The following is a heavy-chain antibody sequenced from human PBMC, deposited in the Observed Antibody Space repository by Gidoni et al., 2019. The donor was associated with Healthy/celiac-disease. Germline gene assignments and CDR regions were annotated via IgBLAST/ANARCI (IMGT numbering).Heavy chain of an antibody. J-gene: IGHJ6*02. CDR2: IMSSGSTI. CDR1: GFTFGDYS. D-gene: IGHD2-15*01. V-gene: IGHV3-11*01. CDR3: ARDSRHGGRGGRYYYYGMDV. Sequence: QVPLVGSGGGLVKPGGSLRLSWAASGFTFGDYSMSWIRPAQGKGREWFSYIMSSGSTIYYADSVKGRFTISRDNAKNSLYLQMNSLRAEDTAVYYCARDSRHGGRGGRYYYYGMDVWGQGTTVTVSS.